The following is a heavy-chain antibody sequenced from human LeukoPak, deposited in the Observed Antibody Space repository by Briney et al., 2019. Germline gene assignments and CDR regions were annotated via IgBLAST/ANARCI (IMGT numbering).Heavy chain of an antibody. CDR2: INQSGSR. D-gene: IGHD4-23*01. J-gene: IGHJ4*02. V-gene: IGHV4-34*01. CDR3: ARRRPIYGGDY. CDR1: GGSFSGYY. Sequence: PSETLSLTCAVYGGSFSGYYWTWIRQLPGKGLEWIGEINQSGSRNYNPSLKSRVTISVDTSKNQSSLKLSSVTAADTAVYYCARRRPIYGGDYWGQGTLVTVSS.